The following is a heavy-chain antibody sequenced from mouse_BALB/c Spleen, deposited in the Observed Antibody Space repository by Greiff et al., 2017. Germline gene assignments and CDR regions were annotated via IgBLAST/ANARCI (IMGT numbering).Heavy chain of an antibody. V-gene: IGHV5-12-1*01. Sequence: EVKLMESGGGLVKPGGSLKLSCAASGFAFSSYDMSWVRQTPEKRLEWVAYISSGGGSTYYPDTVKGRFTISRDNAKNTLYLQMSSLKSEDTAMYYCARHKYGNLFADWGQGTLVTVSA. CDR3: ARHKYGNLFAD. CDR2: ISSGGGST. D-gene: IGHD2-10*02. CDR1: GFAFSSYD. J-gene: IGHJ3*01.